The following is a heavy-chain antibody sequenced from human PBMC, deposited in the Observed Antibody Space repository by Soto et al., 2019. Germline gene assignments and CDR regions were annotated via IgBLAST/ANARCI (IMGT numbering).Heavy chain of an antibody. CDR2: ISGSGGST. V-gene: IGHV3-23*01. J-gene: IGHJ4*02. CDR1: GFTFSSYA. CDR3: AKGPRRIRGVIITIDY. D-gene: IGHD3-10*01. Sequence: TGGSLRLSCAASGFTFSSYAMSWVRQAPGKGLEWVSAISGSGGSTYYADSVKGRFTISRDNSKDTLYLQMNSLRAEDTAVYYCAKGPRRIRGVIITIDYWGQGTLVTVSS.